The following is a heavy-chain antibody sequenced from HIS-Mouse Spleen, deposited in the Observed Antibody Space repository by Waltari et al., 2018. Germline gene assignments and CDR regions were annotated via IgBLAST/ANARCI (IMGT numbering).Heavy chain of an antibody. D-gene: IGHD6-13*01. Sequence: QLQLQESGPGLVKPSETLSLTRTVSGGHISSSSYYWGLIRQPPGKGLEWIGSIYYSGSTYYNPSLKSRVTISVDTSKNQFSLKLSSVTAADTAVYYCAREIPYSSSWYDWYFDLWGRGTLVTVSS. CDR3: AREIPYSSSWYDWYFDL. CDR2: IYYSGST. V-gene: IGHV4-39*07. CDR1: GGHISSSSYY. J-gene: IGHJ2*01.